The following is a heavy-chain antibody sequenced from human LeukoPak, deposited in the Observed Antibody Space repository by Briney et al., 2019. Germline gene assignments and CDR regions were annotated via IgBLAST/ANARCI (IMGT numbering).Heavy chain of an antibody. CDR1: GYTFTDYY. J-gene: IGHJ4*02. Sequence: ASVKVSCKASGYTFTDYYMHWVRQAPGQGLEWMGWINTNSGGTDYAQKFQGRVTMTRDTSINTAYMDLSRLTSDDTAVYFCAIAGAILGLITYWGQGTLVTVSS. CDR2: INTNSGGT. CDR3: AIAGAILGLITY. V-gene: IGHV1-2*02. D-gene: IGHD3/OR15-3a*01.